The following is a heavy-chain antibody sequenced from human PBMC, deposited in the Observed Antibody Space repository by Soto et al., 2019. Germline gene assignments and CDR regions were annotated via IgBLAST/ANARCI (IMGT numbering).Heavy chain of an antibody. V-gene: IGHV1-69*01. CDR1: GGTFSSYA. CDR3: ARGGIVVVPAAASYWCFDF. D-gene: IGHD2-2*01. Sequence: QVQLVQSGAEVKKPGSSVKVSCKASGGTFSSYAISWVRQAPGQGLEWMGGIIPIFGTANYAQKFQGRVTITADESTSTAYRELSSVRSDDTAVYYCARGGIVVVPAAASYWCFDFWGRGTLVTVSS. CDR2: IIPIFGTA. J-gene: IGHJ2*01.